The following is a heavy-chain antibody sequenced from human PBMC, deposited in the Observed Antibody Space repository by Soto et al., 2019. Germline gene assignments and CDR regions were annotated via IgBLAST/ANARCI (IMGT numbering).Heavy chain of an antibody. CDR1: GGSVTNSSYY. D-gene: IGHD4-4*01. CDR3: VSQRTTVIPQAYFDY. J-gene: IGHJ4*02. CDR2: VYYRGRS. Sequence: SETLSLTCTVSGGSVTNSSYYWGWIRQSPGKGLEWIGSVYYRGRSYSKSSVKSRVTISVDTSKIQFSLNLNSVTASDTAVYFCVSQRTTVIPQAYFDYWGPGALVTVSS. V-gene: IGHV4-39*01.